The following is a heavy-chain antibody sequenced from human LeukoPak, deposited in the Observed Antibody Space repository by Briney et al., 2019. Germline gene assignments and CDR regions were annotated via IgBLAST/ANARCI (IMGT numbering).Heavy chain of an antibody. D-gene: IGHD6-19*01. CDR1: GGSIINYY. CDR2: IYHNGVT. Sequence: SETLSLTCTVSGGSIINYYWTWIRQPPGKGLEWIGSIYHNGVTNYNPSLESRVTMSVDTSKNQFFLKMTSVTAADTAVYYCAKVVSGWFDPWGQGTLVTVSS. J-gene: IGHJ5*02. CDR3: AKVVSGWFDP. V-gene: IGHV4-59*01.